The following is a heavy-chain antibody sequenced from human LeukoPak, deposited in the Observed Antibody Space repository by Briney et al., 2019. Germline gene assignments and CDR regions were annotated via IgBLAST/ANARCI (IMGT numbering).Heavy chain of an antibody. CDR2: IGTRGDT. CDR3: AKGNLILTGYLSFDY. Sequence: GGSLRLSCAASGLTLSRYDMHWVRQATGEGLEWVSAIGTRGDTYYAGSVKGRFTMSRENAKNSLYLQMNSLSAGDTAVYYCAKGNLILTGYLSFDYWGQGTLVTVSS. J-gene: IGHJ4*02. CDR1: GLTLSRYD. D-gene: IGHD3-9*01. V-gene: IGHV3-13*01.